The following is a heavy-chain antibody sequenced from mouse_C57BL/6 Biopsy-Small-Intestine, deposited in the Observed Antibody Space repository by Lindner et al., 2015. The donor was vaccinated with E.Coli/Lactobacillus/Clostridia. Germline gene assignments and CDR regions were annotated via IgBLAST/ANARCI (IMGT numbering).Heavy chain of an antibody. CDR2: IYPGNSDT. V-gene: IGHV1-5*01. Sequence: VQLQESGTVLARPGASVKMSCKTSGYTFTSYWMHWVKQRPGQGLEWIGAIYPGNSDTSYNQKFKGKAKLTAVTSASTAYMELTSLANEDSAVYYCTRRGLLRHPYWYFDVWGTGTTVTVSS. D-gene: IGHD1-2*01. CDR3: TRRGLLRHPYWYFDV. J-gene: IGHJ1*03. CDR1: GYTFTSYW.